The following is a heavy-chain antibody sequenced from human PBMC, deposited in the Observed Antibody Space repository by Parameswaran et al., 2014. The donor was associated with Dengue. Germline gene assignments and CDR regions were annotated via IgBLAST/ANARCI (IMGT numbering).Heavy chain of an antibody. CDR2: INHSGST. J-gene: IGHJ4*02. Sequence: RWIRQPPGKGLEWIGEINHSGSTNYNPSLKSRVTISVDTSKNQFSLKLSSVTAADTAVYYCARGSDIVVVPAAPGGEPFGYWGQGTLVTVSS. CDR3: ARGSDIVVVPAAPGGEPFGY. V-gene: IGHV4-34*01. D-gene: IGHD2-2*01.